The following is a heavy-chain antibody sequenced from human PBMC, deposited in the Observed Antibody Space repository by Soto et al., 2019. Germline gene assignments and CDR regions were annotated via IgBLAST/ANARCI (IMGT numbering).Heavy chain of an antibody. J-gene: IGHJ4*02. Sequence: PGGSLRLSCAASGFTFSSYSMNWVRQAPGKGLEWVSYISSSSSTIYYADSVKGRFTISRDNAKNSLYLQMNSLRDEDTAVYYCARGRYDFWSGYLPGFDYWGQGTLVIVSS. V-gene: IGHV3-48*02. CDR2: ISSSSSTI. CDR1: GFTFSSYS. D-gene: IGHD3-3*01. CDR3: ARGRYDFWSGYLPGFDY.